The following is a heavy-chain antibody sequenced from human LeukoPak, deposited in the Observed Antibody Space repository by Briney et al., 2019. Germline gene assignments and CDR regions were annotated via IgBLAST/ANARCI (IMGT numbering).Heavy chain of an antibody. Sequence: SETLSLTCAVYGGSFSGYYWTWIRQPPGKGLEWIGEISHIGSTNYNPSLKSRVTISLDTSKHQFSLKLNSVTAADTAVYYCAKEYSLYYFDYWGQGTLVTVSS. CDR1: GGSFSGYY. CDR3: AKEYSLYYFDY. J-gene: IGHJ4*02. V-gene: IGHV4-34*01. CDR2: ISHIGST. D-gene: IGHD5-18*01.